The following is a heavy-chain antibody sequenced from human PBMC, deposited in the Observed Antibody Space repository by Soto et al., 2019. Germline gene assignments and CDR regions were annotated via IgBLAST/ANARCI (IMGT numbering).Heavy chain of an antibody. Sequence: QVQLVQSGAEVKKPGASVKVSCKASGYTFTSYYMHWVRQAPGQGLQWMGIINPSGGSTSYAQKFQGRVTMNRDTSTSTVYMELSSLRSEDTAVYYCARDPYTISPYYYGMDVWGQGTTVIVSS. V-gene: IGHV1-46*01. CDR2: INPSGGST. CDR3: ARDPYTISPYYYGMDV. J-gene: IGHJ6*02. CDR1: GYTFTSYY. D-gene: IGHD2-2*02.